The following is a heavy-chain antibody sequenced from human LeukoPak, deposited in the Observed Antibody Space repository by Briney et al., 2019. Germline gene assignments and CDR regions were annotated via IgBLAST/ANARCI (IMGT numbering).Heavy chain of an antibody. D-gene: IGHD3-22*01. CDR3: ARDLGSSGYYGD. V-gene: IGHV3-21*01. CDR2: ISSSSSYI. J-gene: IGHJ4*02. CDR1: GFTFSSYS. Sequence: PGGSLRLSRAASGFTFSSYSMNWVRQAPGKGLEWVSSISSSSSYIYYADSVKGRFTISRDNAKNSLYLQMNSLRAEDTAVYYCARDLGSSGYYGDWGQGTLVTVSS.